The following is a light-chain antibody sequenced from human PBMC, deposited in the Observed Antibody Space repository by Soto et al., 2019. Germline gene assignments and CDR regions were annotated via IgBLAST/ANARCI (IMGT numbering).Light chain of an antibody. J-gene: IGKJ4*01. CDR3: QQYNNWPPLT. Sequence: EIVMTQFPATLSVSPGERATLSCRASQSVSSSLAWYQQKPGQAPRLLIYGASTRATGIPARFSGSGSGTEFTLTISSLQSEDFAVYYCQQYNNWPPLTFGGGTKVDIK. CDR1: QSVSSS. CDR2: GAS. V-gene: IGKV3-15*01.